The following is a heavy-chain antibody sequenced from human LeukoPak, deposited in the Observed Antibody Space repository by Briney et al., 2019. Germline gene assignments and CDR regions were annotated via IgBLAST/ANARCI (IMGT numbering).Heavy chain of an antibody. CDR1: GYTFTELS. J-gene: IGHJ6*02. Sequence: ASVKVSCKVSGYTFTELSMHWVRQAPGKGLEWMGGFDPEDGETLYAEKFQGRGSMTEDTSTDTAYMELSSLRSEDTAVYYCATDQRGAGLGFRYGSGSYNGMDVWGQGTTVTVSS. D-gene: IGHD3-10*01. CDR3: ATDQRGAGLGFRYGSGSYNGMDV. V-gene: IGHV1-24*01. CDR2: FDPEDGET.